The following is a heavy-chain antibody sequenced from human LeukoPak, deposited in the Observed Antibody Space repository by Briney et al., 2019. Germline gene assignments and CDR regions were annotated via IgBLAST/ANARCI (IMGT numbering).Heavy chain of an antibody. J-gene: IGHJ6*04. CDR1: GFTFSKYG. V-gene: IGHV3-23*01. CDR3: AELGITMIGGV. Sequence: PGGSLRLSCVASGFTFSKYGMSWVRQAPGKGLECVSGISGIGGGTYYADSVKGRFTISRDNSKNTLYLQMNSLRAEDTAVYYCAELGITMIGGVWGKGTTVTISS. CDR2: ISGIGGGT. D-gene: IGHD3-10*02.